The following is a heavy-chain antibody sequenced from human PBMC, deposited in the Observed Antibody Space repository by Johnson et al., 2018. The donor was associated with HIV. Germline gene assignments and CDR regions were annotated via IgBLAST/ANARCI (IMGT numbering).Heavy chain of an antibody. J-gene: IGHJ3*02. CDR2: ISYDGSNK. CDR1: GFTFSSYA. D-gene: IGHD4-23*01. Sequence: QVQLVESGGGVVQPGRSLRLSCAASGFTFSSYAMHWVSQAPGKGLEWVAVISYDGSNKYYADSVKGRFTISRDNSKNTLYLQMNSLRAEDTAVYYCGRVTLVLDILGQGTMVTGSS. CDR3: GRVTLVLDI. V-gene: IGHV3-30*04.